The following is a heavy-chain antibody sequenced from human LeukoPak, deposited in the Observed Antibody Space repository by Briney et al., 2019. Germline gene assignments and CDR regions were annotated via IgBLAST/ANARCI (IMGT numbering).Heavy chain of an antibody. CDR1: GPSFINYW. D-gene: IGHD2-15*01. V-gene: IGHV5-51*01. J-gene: IGHJ4*02. CDR3: ARIAATWYGGS. Sequence: GESLKISCKGPGPSFINYWIAWVRQMPGEGLEWIGIIFPGDSHTRYSPSFQGQVAISADMSIDTAYLQWSSLRASDTAMYYCARIAATWYGGSWGQGTLVFVSS. CDR2: IFPGDSHT.